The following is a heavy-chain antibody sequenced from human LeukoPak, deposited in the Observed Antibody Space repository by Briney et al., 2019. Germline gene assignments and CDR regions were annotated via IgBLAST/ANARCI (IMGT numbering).Heavy chain of an antibody. CDR1: GYTFTNYA. D-gene: IGHD6-19*01. V-gene: IGHV1-3*03. Sequence: ASVKVSCKASGYTFTNYAMHWVRQAPGQRLEWMGWINAGNGNTKYSQEFQGRVTISRDTSASTAYMELSSLTPEDMAVYYCARVVKYSSGPLTDLLPYYFDSWGQGTLVTVSS. CDR3: ARVVKYSSGPLTDLLPYYFDS. J-gene: IGHJ4*02. CDR2: INAGNGNT.